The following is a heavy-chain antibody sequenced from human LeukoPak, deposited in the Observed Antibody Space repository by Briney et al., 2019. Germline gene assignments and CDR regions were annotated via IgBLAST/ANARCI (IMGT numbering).Heavy chain of an antibody. CDR1: GASFSSYY. D-gene: IGHD6-13*01. J-gene: IGHJ4*02. V-gene: IGHV4-59*01. CDR2: IFYNGNT. Sequence: SVTLSLTCTVSGASFSSYYWSWLRQPPGKGLEWIAYIFYNGNTKYNPSLKSRVTISVDTSKTQYSLKVTSVTAADTAVYYCARYSRKYSSSWYDYWGQGTLVTVSS. CDR3: ARYSRKYSSSWYDY.